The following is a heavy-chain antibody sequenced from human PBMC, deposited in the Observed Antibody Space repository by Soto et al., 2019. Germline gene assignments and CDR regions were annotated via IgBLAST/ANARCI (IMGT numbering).Heavy chain of an antibody. Sequence: ASVKVSCKASGGTFSSYAISWVRQPPGQGLEWMGGIIPIFGTANYAQKFQGRVTITADESTSTAYMELSSLGSEDTAVYYCARRVVLTAISDEDYYYYGIDVWGQGTTVTVSS. V-gene: IGHV1-69*13. J-gene: IGHJ6*02. CDR1: GGTFSSYA. D-gene: IGHD2-21*02. CDR3: ARRVVLTAISDEDYYYYGIDV. CDR2: IIPIFGTA.